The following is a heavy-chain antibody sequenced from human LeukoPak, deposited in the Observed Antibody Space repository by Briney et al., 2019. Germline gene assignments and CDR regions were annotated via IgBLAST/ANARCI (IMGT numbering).Heavy chain of an antibody. V-gene: IGHV3-48*03. J-gene: IGHJ4*02. CDR3: ARASDTYYYDSSGSPHFDY. D-gene: IGHD3-22*01. CDR2: ISSSGRTI. Sequence: GGSLRLSRAASGFTFSSYEMNWVRQAPGKGLEWVSYISSSGRTIYYADSVKGRFTISRDNAKNSLYLQMNSLRAEDTAVYYCARASDTYYYDSSGSPHFDYWGQGTLVTVSS. CDR1: GFTFSSYE.